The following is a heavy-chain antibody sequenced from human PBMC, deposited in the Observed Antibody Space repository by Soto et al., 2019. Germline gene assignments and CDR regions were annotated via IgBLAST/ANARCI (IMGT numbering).Heavy chain of an antibody. CDR3: AKSIGTYYMWGWDY. D-gene: IGHD1-26*01. V-gene: IGHV3-23*01. CDR1: GFAFTIYA. J-gene: IGHJ4*02. Sequence: EVQLLESGGGLVQPGGSLRLSCAASGFAFTIYAMSWVRQAPGKGLEWVSTLSGSGDATYYADSVKGRFTISRDNSNNTLYLQMNSLRAEDTAVYYCAKSIGTYYMWGWDYWGQGTLVTVSS. CDR2: LSGSGDAT.